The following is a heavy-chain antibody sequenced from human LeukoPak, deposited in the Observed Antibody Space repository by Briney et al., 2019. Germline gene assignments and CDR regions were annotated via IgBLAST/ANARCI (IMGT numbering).Heavy chain of an antibody. CDR2: ISISSSDI. J-gene: IGHJ4*01. CDR3: ARDQAGATSY. Sequence: GGALRLSCAASGVTFSGYSMNWVRQAPGKGLEWVSSISISSSDIYYADSVKGRFTISRDTAKNSLYLQMASLRAGDTAVYYCARDQAGATSYWGHGTLVTVSS. V-gene: IGHV3-21*01. CDR1: GVTFSGYS. D-gene: IGHD1-26*01.